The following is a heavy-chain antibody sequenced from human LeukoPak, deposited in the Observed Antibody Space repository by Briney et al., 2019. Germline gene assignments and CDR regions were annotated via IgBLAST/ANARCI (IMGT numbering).Heavy chain of an antibody. CDR3: ARTSYYDSSGYYDY. CDR1: GFTVSSNY. CDR2: IYSGGST. V-gene: IGHV3-53*01. J-gene: IGHJ4*02. Sequence: GGSLRLSCAASGFTVSSNYMSWVRHAPGKGLEWVSVIYSGGSTYYADSVKGRFTISRDNSKNTLYLQMNSLRAEDTAVYYCARTSYYDSSGYYDYWGQGTLVTVSS. D-gene: IGHD3-22*01.